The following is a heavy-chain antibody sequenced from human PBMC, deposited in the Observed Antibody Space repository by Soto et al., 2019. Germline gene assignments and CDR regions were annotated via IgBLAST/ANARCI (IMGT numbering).Heavy chain of an antibody. J-gene: IGHJ4*02. V-gene: IGHV1-69*01. CDR1: GGSFNRHT. Sequence: QVQLVQSGAEVRKPGSSVRVSCKASGGSFNRHTISWVRQALGQGLEWMGGIIPIFGTANHAQKFQGRVTIIADESTSTVYMELNSLRSDDTAIYYCARGWGYDSTDYYYAYWGQGTLVIVSS. CDR3: ARGWGYDSTDYYYAY. CDR2: IIPIFGTA. D-gene: IGHD3-22*01.